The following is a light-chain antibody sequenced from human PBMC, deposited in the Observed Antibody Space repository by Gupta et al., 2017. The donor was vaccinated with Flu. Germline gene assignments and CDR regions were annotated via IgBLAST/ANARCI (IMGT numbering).Light chain of an antibody. V-gene: IGLV3-21*03. CDR3: QVWDSSSDQWV. CDR1: NIGSES. Sequence: VLTQPPSVSVAPGKPARISCGGGNIGSESVHWYQQKPGQAPVLVVYDDTDRPSGIPERFSGTKSGNTATLTFSRVEAEDEADYYCQVWDSSSDQWVFGGGTKLTVL. J-gene: IGLJ3*02. CDR2: DDT.